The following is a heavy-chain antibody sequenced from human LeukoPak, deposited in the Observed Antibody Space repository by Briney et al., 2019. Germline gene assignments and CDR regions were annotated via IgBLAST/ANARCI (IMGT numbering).Heavy chain of an antibody. D-gene: IGHD3-22*01. V-gene: IGHV6-1*01. Sequence: SQTLSLTCAISGDSVSSNSAAWNWVRQSPSRGLEWLGRTYYRSKWYTDYAESVKSRITINPDTSKNQFSLQVDSVTPEDTAVYYCARGSSRIYYYDSSGYSHAFDYWGQGILVTVSS. J-gene: IGHJ4*02. CDR3: ARGSSRIYYYDSSGYSHAFDY. CDR1: GDSVSSNSAA. CDR2: TYYRSKWYT.